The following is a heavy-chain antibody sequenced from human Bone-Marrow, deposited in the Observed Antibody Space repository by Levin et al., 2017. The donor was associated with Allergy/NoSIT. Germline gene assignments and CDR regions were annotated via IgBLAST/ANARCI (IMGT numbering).Heavy chain of an antibody. CDR2: IFPADSDT. D-gene: IGHD2/OR15-2a*01. J-gene: IGHJ5*01. CDR1: GNSFNNYW. CDR3: ARSKNYNWFDS. Sequence: PGESLKISCKGSGNSFNNYWIAWVRQMPGKGLEWMGIIFPADSDTTYSPSFQGQVTISADKSTSTAYLQLNSLKASDIAIYYCARSKNYNWFDSWGQGTLVTVSS. V-gene: IGHV5-51*01.